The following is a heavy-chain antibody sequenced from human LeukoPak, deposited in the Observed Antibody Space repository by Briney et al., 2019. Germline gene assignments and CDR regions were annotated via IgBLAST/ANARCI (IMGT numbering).Heavy chain of an antibody. CDR2: VYTSGSP. V-gene: IGHV4-4*07. Sequence: SETPSLTCTVSGGSISSYYWSWIRQPAGKGLEWIGRVYTSGSPNYNPSLESRVTMSVDTSKNQFSLNLSSVTAADTAVYYCARGGYGASSGFDYWGQGTLVTVSS. D-gene: IGHD4-23*01. J-gene: IGHJ4*02. CDR1: GGSISSYY. CDR3: ARGGYGASSGFDY.